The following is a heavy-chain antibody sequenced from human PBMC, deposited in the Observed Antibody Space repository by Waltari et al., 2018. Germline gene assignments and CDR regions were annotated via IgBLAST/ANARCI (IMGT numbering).Heavy chain of an antibody. CDR3: AREEDNYDASTELDY. J-gene: IGHJ4*01. Sequence: QVQLVQSGAGVGKPGASVTVSCTASGYTFTGYYVPWVRQAPGQGLEWMGWIDPKSGDTNYAYKFQGRVTMTRDTSIRAAYMELSGLRSDDTAVYYCAREEDNYDASTELDYWG. CDR2: IDPKSGDT. CDR1: GYTFTGYY. V-gene: IGHV1-2*07. D-gene: IGHD3-22*01.